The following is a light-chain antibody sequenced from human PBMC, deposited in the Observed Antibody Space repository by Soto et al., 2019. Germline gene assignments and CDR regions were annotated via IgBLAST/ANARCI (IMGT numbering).Light chain of an antibody. J-gene: IGKJ4*01. CDR3: QQRSNWPPALT. V-gene: IGKV3-11*01. CDR1: QAIRTA. CDR2: DAS. Sequence: TQSPSSLYASVGDRVTITCRASQAIRTALGWYQQKPGQAPRLLIYDASNRATGIPARFSGSGSGTDFTLTISSLEPEDFAVYYCQQRSNWPPALTFGGGTKVDNK.